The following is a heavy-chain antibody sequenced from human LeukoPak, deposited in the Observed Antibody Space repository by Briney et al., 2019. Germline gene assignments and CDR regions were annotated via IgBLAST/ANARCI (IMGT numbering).Heavy chain of an antibody. Sequence: GGSLRLSCAASGFTFSSYEMNWVRQAPGKGLEGVSYISSFGSTIYYADSVKGRFTISRDNAKNSLYLQMNSLRAEDTAVYYCAGSAYYRDFDYWGQGTLVTVSS. J-gene: IGHJ4*02. CDR1: GFTFSSYE. D-gene: IGHD3-22*01. V-gene: IGHV3-48*03. CDR3: AGSAYYRDFDY. CDR2: ISSFGSTI.